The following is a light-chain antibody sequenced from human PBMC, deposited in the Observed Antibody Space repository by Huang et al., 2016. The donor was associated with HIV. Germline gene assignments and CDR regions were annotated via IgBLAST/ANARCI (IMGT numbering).Light chain of an antibody. CDR2: KAS. J-gene: IGKJ1*01. CDR1: QSISTW. V-gene: IGKV1-5*03. CDR3: QQYNSYPWT. Sequence: DIQMTQSPSTMSASVGDRVTITCRASQSISTWLAWYQQKAGKAPKLLIYKASSLESGVPSRFSGSGSGTKFTLTISSLQPDDFATYYCQQYNSYPWTFGQGTKVEIK.